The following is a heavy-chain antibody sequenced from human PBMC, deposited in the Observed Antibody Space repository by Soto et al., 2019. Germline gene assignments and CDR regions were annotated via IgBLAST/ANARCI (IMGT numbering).Heavy chain of an antibody. Sequence: PGGSLRLSCAASGFTFSSYSMNWVRQAPGKGLEWVSYISSSRSTIYYADSVKGRFTISRDNAKNSLYLQMNSLRAEDTAVYYCARVHGSGSYYTPTDAFDIWGQGTMVTVSS. D-gene: IGHD3-10*01. CDR1: GFTFSSYS. CDR3: ARVHGSGSYYTPTDAFDI. CDR2: ISSSRSTI. V-gene: IGHV3-48*01. J-gene: IGHJ3*02.